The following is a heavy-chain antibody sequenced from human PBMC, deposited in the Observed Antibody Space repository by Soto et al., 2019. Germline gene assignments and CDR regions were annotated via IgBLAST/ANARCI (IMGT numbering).Heavy chain of an antibody. D-gene: IGHD2-2*01. CDR3: ARGHIVVVPTVGWFDP. CDR2: MFHSGST. J-gene: IGHJ5*02. CDR1: GYSISSGYY. V-gene: IGHV4-38-2*01. Sequence: SETLSLTCAVSGYSISSGYYWGWIRQPPGKGLEWIGSMFHSGSTYYNPSLKSRVTISVDTSKNQFSLKLSSVTAADTAVYYCARGHIVVVPTVGWFDPWGHGTPVTVSS.